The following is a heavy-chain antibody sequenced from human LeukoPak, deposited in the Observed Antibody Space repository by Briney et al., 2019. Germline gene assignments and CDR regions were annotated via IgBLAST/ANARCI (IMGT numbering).Heavy chain of an antibody. CDR2: ISGSGGST. CDR3: AKDLASGDYYDSSGYYF. D-gene: IGHD3-22*01. V-gene: IGHV3-23*01. CDR1: GFTFSSYA. Sequence: GGSLRLSCAASGFTFSSYAMSWVRQAPGKGLEWVSAISGSGGSTYYADSVKGRFTISRDNSKNTLYLQMNSLRAEDTAVYYCAKDLASGDYYDSSGYYFGGQGTLVTVSS. J-gene: IGHJ4*02.